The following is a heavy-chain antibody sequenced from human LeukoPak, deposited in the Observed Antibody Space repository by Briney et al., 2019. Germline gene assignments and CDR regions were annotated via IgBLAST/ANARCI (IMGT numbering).Heavy chain of an antibody. CDR3: ARSGYSYGYGWFDP. Sequence: PGGSLRLSCAASGFTFSSYAMHWVRQAPGKGLEWVAVMSYDGSNKYYADSVKGRFTISRDNSKNTLYLQMNSLRAEDTAVYYCARSGYSYGYGWFDPWGQGTLVTVSS. CDR2: MSYDGSNK. V-gene: IGHV3-30-3*01. J-gene: IGHJ5*02. D-gene: IGHD5-18*01. CDR1: GFTFSSYA.